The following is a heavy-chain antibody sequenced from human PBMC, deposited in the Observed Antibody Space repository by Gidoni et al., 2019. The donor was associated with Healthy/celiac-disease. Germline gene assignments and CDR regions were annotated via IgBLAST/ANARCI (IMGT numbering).Heavy chain of an antibody. CDR3: ARVTMVQGVIIIFDY. V-gene: IGHV6-1*01. CDR1: GDSVSSNMAA. J-gene: IGHJ4*02. D-gene: IGHD3-10*01. CDR2: TYYRSKWYN. Sequence: QVQLQQSGPGLVKPSQTLSLTCAISGDSVSSNMAAWNWLRQSSSRGLDWLGRTYYRSKWYNDYAVSVKSRITINPDTSKNQFSLQLNSVTPEDTAVYYCARVTMVQGVIIIFDYWGQGTLVTVSS.